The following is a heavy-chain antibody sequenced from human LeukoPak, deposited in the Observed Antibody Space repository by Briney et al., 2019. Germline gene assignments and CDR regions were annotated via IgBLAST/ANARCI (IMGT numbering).Heavy chain of an antibody. CDR1: GGSFSGYY. D-gene: IGHD1-7*01. Sequence: SETLSLTCAVYGGSFSGYYWSWIRQPPGKGREWIGYIYYSGSTNYNPSLKSRVTISVDTSKNQFSLKLSSVTAADTAVYYCARAAGPGGTTFLGWFDPWGQGTLVTVSS. J-gene: IGHJ5*02. V-gene: IGHV4-59*01. CDR3: ARAAGPGGTTFLGWFDP. CDR2: IYYSGST.